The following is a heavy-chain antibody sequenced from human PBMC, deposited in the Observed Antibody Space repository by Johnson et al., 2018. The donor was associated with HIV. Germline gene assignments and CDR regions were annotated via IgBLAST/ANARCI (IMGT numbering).Heavy chain of an antibody. V-gene: IGHV3-23*04. CDR3: AEVGYCSSASCYAGAFDI. CDR2: ISGSGGST. CDR1: GFTFSTYV. D-gene: IGHD2-2*03. J-gene: IGHJ3*02. Sequence: VQLVESGGGLVQPGGSLRLSCAASGFTFSTYVMSWVRQAPGKGLEWVSGISGSGGSTYYADSVRGRFTISRDHSKNTLYLQMESLRAEDTAVYYCAEVGYCSSASCYAGAFDIWVQGTMVTVSS.